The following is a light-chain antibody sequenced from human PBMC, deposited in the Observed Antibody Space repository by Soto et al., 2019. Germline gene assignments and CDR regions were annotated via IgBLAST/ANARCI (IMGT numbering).Light chain of an antibody. Sequence: ERVMTQSPATLSVSAGEEATLSGXASQSVRSNLAWDQKKPGQAPRLIXYGAYTRATGIPATFSGSGSGTEFTLTISSLQSEDFAVYYCQQYNNWPTWTFGQGTKVDIK. CDR2: GAY. V-gene: IGKV3-15*01. CDR1: QSVRSN. J-gene: IGKJ1*01. CDR3: QQYNNWPTWT.